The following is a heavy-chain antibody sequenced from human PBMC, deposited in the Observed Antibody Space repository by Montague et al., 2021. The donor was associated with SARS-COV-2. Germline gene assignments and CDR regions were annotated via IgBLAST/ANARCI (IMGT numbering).Heavy chain of an antibody. J-gene: IGHJ6*02. Sequence: SETLSLTCTVSGASVRTYYWSWIRQSAGKKLELMGRLYTSGSTYYNPSFKSRATMSLDTSKNLFSLNLSSMTAADTAVYDCARDGADYSFAYYHEMDVWGQGIAVTVSS. V-gene: IGHV4-4*07. CDR2: LYTSGST. CDR1: GASVRTYY. CDR3: ARDGADYSFAYYHEMDV. D-gene: IGHD5-12*01.